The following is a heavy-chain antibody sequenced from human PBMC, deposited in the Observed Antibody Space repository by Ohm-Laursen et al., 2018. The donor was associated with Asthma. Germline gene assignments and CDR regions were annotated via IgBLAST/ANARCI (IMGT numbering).Heavy chain of an antibody. CDR3: VREDFDWPPGYCDY. Sequence: SDTLSLTCPVSGGSISSGSYYWSWIRQHPGKGLEWIGYIYYSGSTYYNPSLKSRVTISIDTSKNQFSLKLSSVTAADTAVYYCVREDFDWPPGYCDYWGQGTLVTVSS. CDR1: GGSISSGSYY. CDR2: IYYSGST. D-gene: IGHD3-9*01. V-gene: IGHV4-31*03. J-gene: IGHJ4*02.